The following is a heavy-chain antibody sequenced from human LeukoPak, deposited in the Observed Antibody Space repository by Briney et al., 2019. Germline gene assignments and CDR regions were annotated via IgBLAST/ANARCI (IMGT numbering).Heavy chain of an antibody. CDR1: GFTFSSYS. CDR2: ISSSSSYI. D-gene: IGHD3-22*01. V-gene: IGHV3-21*01. J-gene: IGHJ3*02. Sequence: GGSLRLSCAASGFTFSSYSMNWVRQAPGKGLEWVSSISSSSSYIYYADSVKGRFTISRDNAKNSLYLQMNSLRAEDTAVYYCASRDYYDSSGYGAFDIWGQGTMVTVSS. CDR3: ASRDYYDSSGYGAFDI.